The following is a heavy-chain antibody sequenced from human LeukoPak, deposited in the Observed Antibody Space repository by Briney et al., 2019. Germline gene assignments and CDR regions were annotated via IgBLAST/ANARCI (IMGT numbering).Heavy chain of an antibody. J-gene: IGHJ6*02. Sequence: GRSLRLSCAASGFTFSSYGMHWVRQAPGKGLEWVAVIWYDGSNKYYADSVKGRFTISRDNSKHTLYLQMSSLRAEDTAVYYCASYYDSSGYYYYYGMDVWGQGTTVTVSS. V-gene: IGHV3-33*01. D-gene: IGHD3-22*01. CDR1: GFTFSSYG. CDR2: IWYDGSNK. CDR3: ASYYDSSGYYYYYGMDV.